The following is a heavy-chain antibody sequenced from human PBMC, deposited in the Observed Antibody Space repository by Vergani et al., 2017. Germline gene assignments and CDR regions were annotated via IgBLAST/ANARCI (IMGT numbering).Heavy chain of an antibody. V-gene: IGHV3-66*02. D-gene: IGHD3-22*01. J-gene: IGHJ4*02. CDR3: ARGNYYDSSGYLPFFDY. Sequence: EVQLVESGGGLVQPGGSLRLSCAASGFTFSSYSMNWVRQAPGKGLEWVSVIYSGGSTYYADSVKGRFTISRDNSKNTLYLQMNSLRAEDTAVYYCARGNYYDSSGYLPFFDYWGQGTLVTVSS. CDR2: IYSGGST. CDR1: GFTFSSYS.